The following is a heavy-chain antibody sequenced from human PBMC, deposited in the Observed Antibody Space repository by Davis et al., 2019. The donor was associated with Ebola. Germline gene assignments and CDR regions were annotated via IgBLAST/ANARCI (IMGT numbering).Heavy chain of an antibody. CDR3: ARAGVATIFNYYYGMDV. CDR2: ISGDGGTT. D-gene: IGHD5-12*01. CDR1: GFTFDDYA. V-gene: IGHV3-43*02. J-gene: IGHJ6*02. Sequence: GGSLRLSCAASGFTFDDYAMHWVRQVPGKGLEWVSLISGDGGTTYYADSVKGRFTISRDNAKNSLYLQMNSLRAEDTAVYYCARAGVATIFNYYYGMDVWGQGTTVTVSS.